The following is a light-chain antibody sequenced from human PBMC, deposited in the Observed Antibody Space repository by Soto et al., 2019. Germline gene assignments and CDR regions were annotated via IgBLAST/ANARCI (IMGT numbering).Light chain of an antibody. V-gene: IGKV1-39*01. CDR1: QSISVY. Sequence: DIQMTQSPSSLSVSIGDTITITCRSSQSISVYLNWYQKKPGTPPKLLIYAASNLQSGVPSRFIGRGSGTDFTLTISSLQPEDFASYYCQQNYRTPYTFGQGTNLEI. CDR3: QQNYRTPYT. J-gene: IGKJ2*01. CDR2: AAS.